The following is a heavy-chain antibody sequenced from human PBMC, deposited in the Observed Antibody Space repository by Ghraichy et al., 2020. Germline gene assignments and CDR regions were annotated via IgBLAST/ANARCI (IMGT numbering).Heavy chain of an antibody. D-gene: IGHD6-6*01. V-gene: IGHV4-61*01. CDR2: IYYSGST. Sequence: SQTLSLTCTVSGGSVSSGSYYWSWIRQPPGKGLEWIGYIYYSGSTNYNPSLKSRVTISVDTSKNQFSLKLSSVTAADTAVYYCAGDRIAAHGMDVWGQGTTVTVSS. CDR3: AGDRIAAHGMDV. CDR1: GGSVSSGSYY. J-gene: IGHJ6*02.